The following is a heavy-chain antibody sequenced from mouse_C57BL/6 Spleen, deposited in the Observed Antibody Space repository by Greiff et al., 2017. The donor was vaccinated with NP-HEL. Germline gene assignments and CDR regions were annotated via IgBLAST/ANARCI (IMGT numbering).Heavy chain of an antibody. Sequence: EVNLVESGGDLVKPGGSLKLSCAASGFTFSSYGMSWVRQTPDKRLEWVATISSGGSYTYYPDSVKGRFTISRDNAKNTLYLQMSSLKSEDTAMYYCARLGFIYDGYYFDYWGQGTTLTVSS. CDR2: ISSGGSYT. CDR3: ARLGFIYDGYYFDY. D-gene: IGHD2-3*01. J-gene: IGHJ2*01. CDR1: GFTFSSYG. V-gene: IGHV5-6*01.